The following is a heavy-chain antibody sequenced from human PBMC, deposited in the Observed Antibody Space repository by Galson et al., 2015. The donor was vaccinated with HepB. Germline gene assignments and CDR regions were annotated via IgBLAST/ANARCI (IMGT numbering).Heavy chain of an antibody. D-gene: IGHD5-18*01. J-gene: IGHJ3*02. Sequence: SLRLSCATSGLTFTSAWVSWVRQAPGKGLEWVGHSTRRPNGALTDYAAPVEGRFTISRDDSKDTVYLQMSSLKTEDTAVYYCTTEGYTYGYHSIDTWGQGTMVTVSS. V-gene: IGHV3-15*01. CDR2: STRRPNGALT. CDR3: TTEGYTYGYHSIDT. CDR1: GLTFTSAW.